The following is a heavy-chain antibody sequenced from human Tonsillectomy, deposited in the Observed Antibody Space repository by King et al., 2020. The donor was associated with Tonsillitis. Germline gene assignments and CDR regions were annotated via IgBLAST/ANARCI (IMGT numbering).Heavy chain of an antibody. V-gene: IGHV3-74*01. CDR1: GFTFNNYW. J-gene: IGHJ4*02. CDR3: ATDLHGGRNLHVY. Sequence: VQLVETGGGLVQPGGSLRLSCAASGFTFNNYWMHWVRQAPGKGLVWVSRINSDGTTTFYADSAKGRFTISRDNAKNTVYLQMNSLRVEDTAVYYCATDLHGGRNLHVYWGQGTLVTVSS. D-gene: IGHD1-26*01. CDR2: INSDGTTT.